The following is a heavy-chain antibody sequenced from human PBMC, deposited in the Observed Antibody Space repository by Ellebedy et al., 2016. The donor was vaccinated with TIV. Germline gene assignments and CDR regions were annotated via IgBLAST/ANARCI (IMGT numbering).Heavy chain of an antibody. CDR3: VKQEYLDWLFPGKYYFDY. V-gene: IGHV3-64D*06. CDR1: GFTFGSYD. D-gene: IGHD3-9*01. CDR2: ITYNAGST. J-gene: IGHJ4*02. Sequence: PGGSLRLSCSASGFTFGSYDMHWVRQAPGKGLERVSTITYNAGSTNYADSVTGRFTISRDNSKNTLYLQMSSLRPEDTAIYYCVKQEYLDWLFPGKYYFDYWGQGTLLTVSS.